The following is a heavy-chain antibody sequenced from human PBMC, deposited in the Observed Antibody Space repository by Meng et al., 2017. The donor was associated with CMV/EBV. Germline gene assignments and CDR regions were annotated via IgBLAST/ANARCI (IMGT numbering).Heavy chain of an antibody. CDR2: IDWDDDK. V-gene: IGHV2-70*20. Sequence: SGPTLVKPTQTLTLTCTFSGFSLSTSGMCVSWVRQPPGKALEWLALIDWDDDKYYSTSLKTRLTISKDTSKNQVVLTMTNMDPVDTATYYCARIRKSGIAVAGTVYYYYYGMDVWGQGTTVTVSS. D-gene: IGHD6-19*01. CDR3: ARIRKSGIAVAGTVYYYYYGMDV. CDR1: GFSLSTSGMC. J-gene: IGHJ6*02.